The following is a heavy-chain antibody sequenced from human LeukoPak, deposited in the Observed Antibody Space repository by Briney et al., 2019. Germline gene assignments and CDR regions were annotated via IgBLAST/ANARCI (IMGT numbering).Heavy chain of an antibody. CDR3: ARGRYYFDY. CDR1: GGSISSYY. Sequence: PSETLSLTCTVSGGSISSYYWSWIRQPPGKGLEWIGYIYYSGSTNYNPSLKSRVTISVDTSKNQFSLKLSSVTAVDTAVYYCARGRYYFDYWGQGTLVTVSS. V-gene: IGHV4-59*01. D-gene: IGHD4-17*01. J-gene: IGHJ4*02. CDR2: IYYSGST.